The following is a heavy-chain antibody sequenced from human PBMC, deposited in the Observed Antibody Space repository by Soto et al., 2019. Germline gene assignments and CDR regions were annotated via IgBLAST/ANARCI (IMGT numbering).Heavy chain of an antibody. Sequence: PGESLKISCAASGFTFSSYAMHWVRQAPGKGLEYVSAISSNGGSTYYADSVKGRFTISRDNSKNTLYLQMGSLRAEDMAVYYCARVRDGYLDYWGQGTLVTVS. CDR2: ISSNGGST. J-gene: IGHJ4*02. CDR1: GFTFSSYA. D-gene: IGHD2-21*01. V-gene: IGHV3-64*02. CDR3: ARVRDGYLDY.